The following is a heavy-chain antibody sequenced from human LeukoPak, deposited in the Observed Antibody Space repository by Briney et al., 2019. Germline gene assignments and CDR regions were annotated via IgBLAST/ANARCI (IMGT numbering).Heavy chain of an antibody. V-gene: IGHV1-46*01. D-gene: IGHD6-25*01. Sequence: GASVKVSCKASGYTFTSYYMHWVRQAPGQGLEWMGIINPSGGSTSYAQKFQGRVTMTRDTSTSTVYMELSSLRSEDTAVYYCARDSNPVYSSGWGSSPSPYWYFDLWGRGTLVTVSS. J-gene: IGHJ2*01. CDR3: ARDSNPVYSSGWGSSPSPYWYFDL. CDR2: INPSGGST. CDR1: GYTFTSYY.